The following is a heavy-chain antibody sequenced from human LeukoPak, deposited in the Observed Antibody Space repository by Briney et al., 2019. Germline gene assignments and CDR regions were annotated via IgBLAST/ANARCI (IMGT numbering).Heavy chain of an antibody. CDR1: GYEFATHW. CDR3: ARQADYNILTGYYKGHLDY. CDR2: IYPGDSDT. Sequence: GESLKISCKTSGYEFATHWIAWVRQMPGKGLEWMGIIYPGDSDTRYSPSFQGQVTISADESIMTAYLHWSSLKASDTAMCYCARQADYNILTGYYKGHLDYWGQGTLVTVSS. J-gene: IGHJ4*02. V-gene: IGHV5-51*01. D-gene: IGHD3-9*01.